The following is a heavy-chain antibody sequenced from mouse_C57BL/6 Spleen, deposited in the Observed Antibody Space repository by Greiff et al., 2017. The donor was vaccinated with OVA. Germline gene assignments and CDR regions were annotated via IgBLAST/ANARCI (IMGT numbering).Heavy chain of an antibody. J-gene: IGHJ2*01. CDR1: GFTFSSYT. Sequence: EVQLVESGGGLVKPGGSLKLSCAASGFTFSSYTMSWVRQTPEKRLEWVATISGGGGNTYYPDSVKGRFTISRDNAKNTLYLQMSSLTSEDTAFYYCARHGDSVYFDYWGQGTTLTVSS. CDR3: ARHGDSVYFDY. V-gene: IGHV5-9*01. CDR2: ISGGGGNT. D-gene: IGHD6-1*01.